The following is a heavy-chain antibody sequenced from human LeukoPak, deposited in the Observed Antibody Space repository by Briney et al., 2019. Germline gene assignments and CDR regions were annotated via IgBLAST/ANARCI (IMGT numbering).Heavy chain of an antibody. V-gene: IGHV3-7*01. CDR2: IKQDGSEK. CDR3: ARDPLGSGLSFDY. CDR1: GFTFSSYG. J-gene: IGHJ4*02. Sequence: PGGSLRLSCAAPGFTFSSYGMSGVRQAPGKGLEWVDNIKQDGSEKYYVDSVKGRFTISRDNAKTPLYLQMNSLRAEDTAVYYCARDPLGSGLSFDYWGQGTLVTVSS. D-gene: IGHD1-14*01.